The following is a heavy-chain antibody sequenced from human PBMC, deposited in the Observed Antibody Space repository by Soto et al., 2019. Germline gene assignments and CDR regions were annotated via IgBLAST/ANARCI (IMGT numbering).Heavy chain of an antibody. J-gene: IGHJ6*02. V-gene: IGHV1-69*01. CDR3: ARGIRGYDSASDHSYFGMDV. Sequence: QVQLVQSGAEVKKPGSSVKVSCKASGGTFNNFAISWVRQAPGQGLEWMGGINPIFGSPNYAQKFQGRVTITADEATRTAYMELSSLRSEDTAVYYCARGIRGYDSASDHSYFGMDVWGQGTTVTVSS. CDR2: INPIFGSP. D-gene: IGHD5-18*01. CDR1: GGTFNNFA.